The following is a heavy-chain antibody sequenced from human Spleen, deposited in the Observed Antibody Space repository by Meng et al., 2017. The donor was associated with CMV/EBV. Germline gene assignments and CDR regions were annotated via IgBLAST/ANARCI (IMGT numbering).Heavy chain of an antibody. CDR3: ARVERVVVPAATYNWFDP. Sequence: ISSGDYYWSWIRQPPGKGLEWIGYIYYSGSTYYNPSIKSRVTISVDTSKNQFSLKLSSVTAADTAVYYCARVERVVVPAATYNWFDPWGQGTLVTVSS. J-gene: IGHJ5*02. CDR2: IYYSGST. D-gene: IGHD2-2*01. CDR1: ISSGDYY. V-gene: IGHV4-30-4*08.